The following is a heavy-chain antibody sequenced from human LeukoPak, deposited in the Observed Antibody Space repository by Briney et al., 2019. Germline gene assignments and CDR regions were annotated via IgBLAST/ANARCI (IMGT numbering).Heavy chain of an antibody. CDR2: IYYSGST. V-gene: IGHV4-59*01. D-gene: IGHD3-10*01. J-gene: IGHJ4*02. CDR3: ARVAPGFFLDY. Sequence: SETLSLTCTVSGGSISSYYWSWIRQPPGKGLEWIGYIYYSGSTNYNPSLKSRVTISVDTSKNQFSLKLSSVTAADTAVYYCARVAPGFFLDYWGQGTLVTVSS. CDR1: GGSISSYY.